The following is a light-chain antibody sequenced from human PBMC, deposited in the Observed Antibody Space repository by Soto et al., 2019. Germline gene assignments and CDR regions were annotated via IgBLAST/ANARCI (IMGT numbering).Light chain of an antibody. CDR3: QQYKSYSWT. CDR2: DAS. V-gene: IGKV1-5*01. Sequence: DIQMTQSPSTLSASVGDRVTITCRASQSISSWVAWYQQTPGKAPKLLIYDASSLKSGVPARFSGSGSGTEFTLTISSLQPDDFATYYCQQYKSYSWTFGQGTKVDIK. CDR1: QSISSW. J-gene: IGKJ1*01.